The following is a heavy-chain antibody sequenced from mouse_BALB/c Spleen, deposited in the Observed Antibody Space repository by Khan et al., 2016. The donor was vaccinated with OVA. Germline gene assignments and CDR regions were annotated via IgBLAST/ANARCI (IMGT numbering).Heavy chain of an antibody. CDR1: GYTFTDFT. V-gene: IGHV1S137*01. CDR3: ARGGGGNRFAY. CDR2: ISTYYGDV. J-gene: IGHJ3*01. Sequence: VQLQQSGAELVRPGVSVKISCKGSGYTFTDFTMHWVKQSHAKSLEWIGVISTYYGDVTYNQKFTGKATMTVDKSSSTAYMELARLTSEDSAICYCARGGGGNRFAYWGQGTLVTVSA.